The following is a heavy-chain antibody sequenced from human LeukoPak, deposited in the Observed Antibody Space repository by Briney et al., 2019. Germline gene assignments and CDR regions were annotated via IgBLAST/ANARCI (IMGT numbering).Heavy chain of an antibody. V-gene: IGHV1-8*02. CDR2: MNPSSGNT. D-gene: IGHD3-22*01. Sequence: ASVKVSCKASGYTFTSYDINWVRQTTGQGLEWMGWMNPSSGNTGYAQKFQGRVTMTRDTSISTAYMELSRLRSDDTAVYYCALVESDDSSTYYRQKVYLVYWGQGTLVTVSS. J-gene: IGHJ4*02. CDR3: ALVESDDSSTYYRQKVYLVY. CDR1: GYTFTSYD.